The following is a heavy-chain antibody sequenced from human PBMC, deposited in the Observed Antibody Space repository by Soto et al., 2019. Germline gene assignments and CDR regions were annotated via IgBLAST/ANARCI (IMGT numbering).Heavy chain of an antibody. J-gene: IGHJ6*03. Sequence: EVQLVESGGGLVQPGGSLRLSCAASGFTFNSYWMHWVRQAPGKGLVWVSRINGDGSSTNYADSVKGRFTVSRDNAKNTVYLQMNSLRGEDTAVYYCARGARGLYYMDVWGKGTPVTVSS. V-gene: IGHV3-74*01. CDR3: ARGARGLYYMDV. CDR2: INGDGSST. CDR1: GFTFNSYW.